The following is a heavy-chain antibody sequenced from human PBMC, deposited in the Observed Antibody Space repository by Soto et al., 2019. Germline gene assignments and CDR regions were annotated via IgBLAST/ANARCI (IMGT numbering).Heavy chain of an antibody. D-gene: IGHD3-10*01. CDR3: ARWVRGVLDY. CDR2: IYYSGST. Sequence: SETLSLTCTVSGGSISSYYWSWIRQPPGKGLEWIGYIYYSGSTNYNPSLKCRVTISVDTSKNQFSLKLSSVTAADTAVYYCARWVRGVLDYWGQGTLVTVSS. CDR1: GGSISSYY. J-gene: IGHJ4*02. V-gene: IGHV4-59*01.